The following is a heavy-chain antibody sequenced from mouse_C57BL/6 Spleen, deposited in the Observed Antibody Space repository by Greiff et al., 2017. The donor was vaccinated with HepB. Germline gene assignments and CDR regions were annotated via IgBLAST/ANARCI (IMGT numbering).Heavy chain of an antibody. CDR3: ASLYDGYYVDYAMDY. D-gene: IGHD2-3*01. V-gene: IGHV1-64*01. CDR1: GYTFTSYW. Sequence: VQLQQPGAELVKPGASVKLSCKASGYTFTSYWMHWVKQRPGQGLEWIGMIHPNSGSTNYNEKFKSKATLTVDKSSSTAYMQLSSLTSEDSAVYYCASLYDGYYVDYAMDYWGQGTSVTVSS. J-gene: IGHJ4*01. CDR2: IHPNSGST.